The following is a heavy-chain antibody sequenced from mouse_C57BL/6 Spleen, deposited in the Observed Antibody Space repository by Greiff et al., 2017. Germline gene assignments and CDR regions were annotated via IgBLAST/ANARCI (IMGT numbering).Heavy chain of an antibody. J-gene: IGHJ1*03. D-gene: IGHD2-3*01. V-gene: IGHV2-2*01. Sequence: VQRVESGPGLVQPSQSLSITCTVSGFSLTSYGVHWVRQSPGKGLEWLGVIWSGGSTDYNAAFISRLSISKDNSKSQVFFKMNSLQADDTAIYYCARNNDGYYWYFDVWGTGTTVTVSS. CDR1: GFSLTSYG. CDR2: IWSGGST. CDR3: ARNNDGYYWYFDV.